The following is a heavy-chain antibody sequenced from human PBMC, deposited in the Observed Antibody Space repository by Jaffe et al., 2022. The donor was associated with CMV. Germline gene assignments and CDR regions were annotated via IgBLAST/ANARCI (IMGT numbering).Heavy chain of an antibody. Sequence: QVQLQESGPGLVKPSETLSLTCTVSGGSISSYYWSWIRQPPGKGLEWIGYIYYSGSTNYNPSLKSRVTISVDTSKNQFSLKLSSVTAADTAVYYCARFPHSGYYPLSDYWGQGTLVTVSS. J-gene: IGHJ4*02. CDR2: IYYSGST. CDR3: ARFPHSGYYPLSDY. V-gene: IGHV4-59*01. D-gene: IGHD3-22*01. CDR1: GGSISSYY.